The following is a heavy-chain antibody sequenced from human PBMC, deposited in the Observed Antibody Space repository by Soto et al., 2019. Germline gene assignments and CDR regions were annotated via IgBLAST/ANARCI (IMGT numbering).Heavy chain of an antibody. J-gene: IGHJ4*02. CDR3: ARLKSTIFGVVTRGGYFDY. CDR2: IYYSGST. Sequence: PSETLSLTCTVSGGSISSSSYYWGWIRQPPGKGLEWIGSIYYSGSTYYNPSLKSRVTISVDTSKNQFSLKLSSVTAADTAVYYCARLKSTIFGVVTRGGYFDYWGQGTLVTVSS. D-gene: IGHD3-3*01. CDR1: GGSISSSSYY. V-gene: IGHV4-39*01.